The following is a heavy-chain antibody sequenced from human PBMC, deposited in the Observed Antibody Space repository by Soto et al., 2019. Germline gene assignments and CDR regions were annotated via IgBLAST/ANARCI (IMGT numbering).Heavy chain of an antibody. D-gene: IGHD2-2*01. CDR3: VRYCSTTKCPIDY. CDR1: GGSISSGGSY. V-gene: IGHV4-30-4*01. Sequence: SETLSLTCTVSGGSISSGGSYWGWIRQPPGKGLEWIGYIYYSGNTYFNPSLKSRVTLSVDTSKNQFSLNLSSVTAADTAVYYCVRYCSTTKCPIDYWGQGTLVTVSS. J-gene: IGHJ4*02. CDR2: IYYSGNT.